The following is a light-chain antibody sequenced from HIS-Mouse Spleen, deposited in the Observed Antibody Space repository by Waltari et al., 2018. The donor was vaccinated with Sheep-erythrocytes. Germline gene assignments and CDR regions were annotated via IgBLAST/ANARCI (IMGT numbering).Light chain of an antibody. CDR3: KQFNSYPLP. CDR2: DAS. V-gene: IGKV3-11*01. J-gene: IGKJ4*01. Sequence: EIVLTQSPATLSLSPGERATLSCRASQSVSSYLAWYQQKPGQAPRLLIYDASNRATGTPASFGGGGSGTDFTLTISSLGPEVFATYYCKQFNSYPLPCGGGTKVEIK. CDR1: QSVSSY.